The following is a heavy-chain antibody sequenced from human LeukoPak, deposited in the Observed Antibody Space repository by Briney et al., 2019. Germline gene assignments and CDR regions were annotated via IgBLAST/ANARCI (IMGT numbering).Heavy chain of an antibody. V-gene: IGHV1-24*01. D-gene: IGHD6-13*01. Sequence: ASVKVSCKVSGYTLTELSMHWVRQAPGKGLEWMGGFDPEDGETIYAQKFRGRVTMTEDTSTDTAYMELSSLRSDDTAVYYCARLYSSSWYRVDDYWGQGTLVTVSS. J-gene: IGHJ4*02. CDR2: FDPEDGET. CDR3: ARLYSSSWYRVDDY. CDR1: GYTLTELS.